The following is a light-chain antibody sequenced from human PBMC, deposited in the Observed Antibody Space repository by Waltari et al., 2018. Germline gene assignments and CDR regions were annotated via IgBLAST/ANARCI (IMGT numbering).Light chain of an antibody. Sequence: AIQLTQSPSSLSASVRDRLTITCRASQAISSALAWYQQKPGEAPKVLIYGASSLESGVTSRFSGSGSGTDFTLTISSLQPEDFATYYCQQYNNYPLTFGGGTKVEIK. V-gene: IGKV1D-13*01. CDR3: QQYNNYPLT. J-gene: IGKJ4*01. CDR1: QAISSA. CDR2: GAS.